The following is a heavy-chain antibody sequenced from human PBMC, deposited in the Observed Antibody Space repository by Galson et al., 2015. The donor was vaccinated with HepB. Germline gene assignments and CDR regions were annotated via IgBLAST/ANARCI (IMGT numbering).Heavy chain of an antibody. Sequence: SLRLSCAASGFTFSSYAMSWVRQAPGKGLEWVSAISGSGSSTYYADSVKGRFTISRDNSKNTLYLQMNSLRAKDTAVYYCANVGPSTSIYYDSSDWYFDLWGRGTLVTVSS. J-gene: IGHJ2*01. CDR2: ISGSGSST. V-gene: IGHV3-23*01. CDR3: ANVGPSTSIYYDSSDWYFDL. D-gene: IGHD3-22*01. CDR1: GFTFSSYA.